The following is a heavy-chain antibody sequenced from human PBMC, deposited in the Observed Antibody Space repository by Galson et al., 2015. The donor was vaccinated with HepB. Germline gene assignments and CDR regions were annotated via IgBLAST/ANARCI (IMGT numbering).Heavy chain of an antibody. CDR1: GFTFSSFS. D-gene: IGHD3-10*02. CDR3: ARDARNVHPNFYYYYMDV. CDR2: ISSRSSYI. V-gene: IGHV3-21*01. J-gene: IGHJ6*03. Sequence: SLRLSCAASGFTFSSFSMNWVRQAPGKGLEWVSSISSRSSYIYYADSVKGRFTISRDNAKNSLNLQMSRLRADDTAVYFCARDARNVHPNFYYYYMDVWGKGTTVTVSS.